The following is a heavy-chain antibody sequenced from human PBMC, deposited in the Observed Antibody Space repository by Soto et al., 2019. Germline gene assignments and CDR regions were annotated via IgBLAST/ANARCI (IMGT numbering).Heavy chain of an antibody. CDR3: AKEWFGELLTHAFDI. Sequence: EVQLLESGGGLVQPGGSLRLSCAASGFTFSSYAMSWVRQAPGKGLEWVSAISGSGGSTYYADSVKGGFTISRDNSKNALYLQMNSRTAEDTAVYYCAKEWFGELLTHAFDIWGQGTMVTVSS. D-gene: IGHD3-10*01. V-gene: IGHV3-23*01. CDR1: GFTFSSYA. CDR2: ISGSGGST. J-gene: IGHJ3*02.